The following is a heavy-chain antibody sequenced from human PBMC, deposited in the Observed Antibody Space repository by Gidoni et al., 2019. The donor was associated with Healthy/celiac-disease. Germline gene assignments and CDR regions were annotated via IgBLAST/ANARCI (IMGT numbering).Heavy chain of an antibody. Sequence: QVQLQQWGAGLLKPSETLSLTCAVYGGSFSGYYWSWIRQPPGKGLGWIGEINHSGSTNYNPSLKSRVTISVDTSKNQFSLKLSSVTAADTAVYYCARGIRGELPGSDYWGQGTLVTVSS. CDR2: INHSGST. J-gene: IGHJ4*02. D-gene: IGHD1-26*01. CDR3: ARGIRGELPGSDY. V-gene: IGHV4-34*01. CDR1: GGSFSGYY.